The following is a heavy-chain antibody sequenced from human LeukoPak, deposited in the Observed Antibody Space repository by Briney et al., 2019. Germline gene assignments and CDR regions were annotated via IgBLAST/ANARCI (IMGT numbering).Heavy chain of an antibody. D-gene: IGHD3-10*01. CDR3: ARLRGNTMVEY. CDR2: ISGSGGST. Sequence: PPGGSLRLSCAASGFTFSSYGMSWVRQAPGKGLEWVSAISGSGGSTYYADSVKGRFTISRDNSKNTLYLQMNSLRAEDTAVYYCARLRGNTMVEYWGQGTLVTVSS. V-gene: IGHV3-23*01. CDR1: GFTFSSYG. J-gene: IGHJ4*02.